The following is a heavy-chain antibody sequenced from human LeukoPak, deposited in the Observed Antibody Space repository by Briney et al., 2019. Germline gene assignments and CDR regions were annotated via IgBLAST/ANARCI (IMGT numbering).Heavy chain of an antibody. V-gene: IGHV1-2*02. Sequence: ASVRVSCKASGYTFTAQYMHWVRQAPGQGLEWMGWINPNNGDTKYAQSFLGRVTMTRDTSTTTAYMELSSLRSDDTAVYFCASYPRSIPTPPFDYWGQGTLVTVSS. J-gene: IGHJ4*02. CDR1: GYTFTAQY. CDR3: ASYPRSIPTPPFDY. CDR2: INPNNGDT. D-gene: IGHD2-21*01.